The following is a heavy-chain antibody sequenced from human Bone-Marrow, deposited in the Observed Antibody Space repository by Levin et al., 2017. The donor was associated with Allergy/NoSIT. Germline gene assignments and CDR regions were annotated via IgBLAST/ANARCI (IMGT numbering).Heavy chain of an antibody. CDR2: IIPLVNTA. CDR3: ARDQDSEMASILRDYYFYGMDV. CDR1: GVTFTRYA. Sequence: KISCMTSGVTFTRYAFTWVRQAPGQGLEWMGRIIPLVNTAKYAQKFQGRLTITADKSTGTAYMELTSLTSEDTGVYFCARDQDSEMASILRDYYFYGMDVWGQGTTVIVS. V-gene: IGHV1-69*04. D-gene: IGHD5-24*01. J-gene: IGHJ6*02.